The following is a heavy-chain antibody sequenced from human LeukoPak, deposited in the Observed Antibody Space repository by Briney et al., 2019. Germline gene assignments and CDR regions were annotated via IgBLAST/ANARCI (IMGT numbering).Heavy chain of an antibody. V-gene: IGHV3-23*01. J-gene: IGHJ4*02. CDR2: ISGSGGST. Sequence: GGSLRLSCAASGFTFSSYAMSWVRQAPGKGLEWVSAISGSGGSTYYADSVKGRFTISRDNSKNTLYLQMNSLRAEDTAVYYCARGYSSSWYCDYWGQGTLVTVSS. D-gene: IGHD6-13*01. CDR1: GFTFSSYA. CDR3: ARGYSSSWYCDY.